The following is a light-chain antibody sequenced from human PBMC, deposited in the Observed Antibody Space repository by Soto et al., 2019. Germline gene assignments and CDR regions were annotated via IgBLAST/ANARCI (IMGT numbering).Light chain of an antibody. Sequence: QSALTQPASVSASPGQSITISCTGTSSDIGAYNYVSWYQQYPGTAPKLIIYAVSSRPSGISSRFSGSKSASTASLTISGLQAEDEADYYCSSYTTSSRLVFGNGTKVTV. CDR1: SSDIGAYNY. V-gene: IGLV2-14*01. CDR2: AVS. CDR3: SSYTTSSRLV. J-gene: IGLJ1*01.